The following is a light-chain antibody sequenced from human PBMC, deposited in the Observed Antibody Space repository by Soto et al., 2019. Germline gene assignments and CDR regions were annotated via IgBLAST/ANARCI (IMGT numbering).Light chain of an antibody. J-gene: IGLJ1*01. V-gene: IGLV1-40*01. CDR2: GNS. CDR3: QSYESSLSGRV. CDR1: SSNIGAGYD. Sequence: QSVLTQPPSVSGAPGQRVTISCTGSSSNIGAGYDVHWYQQLPGTAPKLLIYGNSNRPSRVPDRFSGSKSGTSASLAITGLQAEDEADYYCQSYESSLSGRVFGTGTKVTVL.